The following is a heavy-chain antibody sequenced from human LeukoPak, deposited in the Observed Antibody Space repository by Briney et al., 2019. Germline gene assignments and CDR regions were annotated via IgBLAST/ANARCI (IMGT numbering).Heavy chain of an antibody. CDR3: ARDLRGIAAAGTDY. CDR1: GFIFSSYW. J-gene: IGHJ4*02. CDR2: IKHDGSET. V-gene: IGHV3-7*01. Sequence: GGSLRLSCAASGFIFSSYWMSWVRQAPGKGLEWVANIKHDGSETYYADSVKGRFTISRDNAKNSLYLQMNSLRAEDTAVYYCARDLRGIAAAGTDYWGQGTLVTVSS. D-gene: IGHD6-13*01.